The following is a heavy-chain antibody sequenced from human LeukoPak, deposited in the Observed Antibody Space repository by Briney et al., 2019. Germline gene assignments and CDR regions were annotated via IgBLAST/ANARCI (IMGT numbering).Heavy chain of an antibody. CDR3: ARDRSRGYCSSTSCYSGYYYGMDV. J-gene: IGHJ6*02. CDR1: GYTFTSYG. Sequence: ASVKVSCKASGYTFTSYGISWVRQAPGQGLEWMGWISAYNGNTNYAQKLQGRVTMTTDTSTSTAYMELRSLRSDDTAVYYCARDRSRGYCSSTSCYSGYYYGMDVWGQGTTVTVSS. V-gene: IGHV1-18*01. D-gene: IGHD2-2*01. CDR2: ISAYNGNT.